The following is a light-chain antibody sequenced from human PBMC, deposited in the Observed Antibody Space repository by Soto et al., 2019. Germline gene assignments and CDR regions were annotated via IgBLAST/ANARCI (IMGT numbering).Light chain of an antibody. Sequence: QSALTQPPSASGSPGQSVTISCTGTSSDVGDYNYVSWYQQHPGKAPKLMIYEVSKRPSGVPDRFSGSKSGNTASLTVSGLQDEEEADYYCSSYAGSNNWVFGGGTKVTVL. CDR2: EVS. J-gene: IGLJ3*02. V-gene: IGLV2-8*01. CDR3: SSYAGSNNWV. CDR1: SSDVGDYNY.